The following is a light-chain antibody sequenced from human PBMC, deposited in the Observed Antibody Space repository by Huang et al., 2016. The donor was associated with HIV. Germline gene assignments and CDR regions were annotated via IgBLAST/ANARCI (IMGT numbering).Light chain of an antibody. J-gene: IGKJ4*01. V-gene: IGKV3D-15*01. Sequence: VMTQSPASLSASPGARVTLSCRASPGVRTNFAWYQPKPGQAPTLLMFGASTRATGTPPRFSGSGSGTDFTLTITSLQSSDSAIYYCQQYNDWPPLTFGGGTKVEI. CDR2: GAS. CDR3: QQYNDWPPLT. CDR1: PGVRTN.